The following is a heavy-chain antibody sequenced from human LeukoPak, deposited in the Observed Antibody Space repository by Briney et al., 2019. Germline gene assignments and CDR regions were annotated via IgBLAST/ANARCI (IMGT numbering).Heavy chain of an antibody. CDR2: ISSSGTYI. D-gene: IGHD5-18*01. CDR3: AREEGGRYSCGL. V-gene: IGHV3-21*01. J-gene: IGHJ4*02. CDR1: GFTFSSYS. Sequence: GGSLRLSCAASGFTFSSYSMHWVRLAPGKGLEWVSSISSSGTYIYYADSVKGRFTISRDIAKNSLYLQMNSLRAEDTAVYYCAREEGGRYSCGLWGQGTLVTVSS.